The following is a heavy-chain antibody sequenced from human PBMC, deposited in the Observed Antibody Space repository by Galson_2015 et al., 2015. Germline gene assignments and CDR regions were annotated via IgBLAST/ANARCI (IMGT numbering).Heavy chain of an antibody. Sequence: SLRLSCAASGFTFSSYAMHWFRQAPGKGLEWVAGISYDGSSKYYADSVRGRITISRDNSKNTLYLQMNILKAVDTAVYYCAREACSNHYCANCMDVWGQGTLVTVSS. CDR3: AREACSNHYCANCMDV. J-gene: IGHJ6*02. V-gene: IGHV3-30-3*01. CDR1: GFTFSSYA. D-gene: IGHD4-11*01. CDR2: ISYDGSSK.